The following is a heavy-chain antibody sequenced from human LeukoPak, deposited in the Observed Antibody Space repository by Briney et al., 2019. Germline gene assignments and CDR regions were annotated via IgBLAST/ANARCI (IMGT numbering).Heavy chain of an antibody. CDR3: ARDSGGTWFPTNWFDP. V-gene: IGHV3-7*01. J-gene: IGHJ5*02. CDR1: GFTFTNHW. Sequence: PGGSLRLSCVTSGFTFTNHWMSWVRQAPGKGLEWVANIREDGGHTNYVDSVKGRFTISRDNAKNSLYLQMNSLRAEDTAVYYCARDSGGTWFPTNWFDPWGQGTLVTVSS. CDR2: IREDGGHT. D-gene: IGHD3-22*01.